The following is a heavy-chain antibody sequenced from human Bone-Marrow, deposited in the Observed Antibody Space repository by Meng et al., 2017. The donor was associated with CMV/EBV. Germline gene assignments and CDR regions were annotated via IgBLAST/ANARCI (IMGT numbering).Heavy chain of an antibody. V-gene: IGHV3-30*02. CDR1: GFTFSSYG. D-gene: IGHD2-2*01. J-gene: IGHJ6*02. CDR3: AREDCSSTSCYLYHYYYGMDV. CDR2: IRYDGSNK. Sequence: GESLKISCAASGFTFSSYGMHWVRQAPGKGLEWVAFIRYDGSNKYYADSVKGRFTISRDNSKNTLYLQMNSLRAEDTAVYYCAREDCSSTSCYLYHYYYGMDVWGQGTTVTVSS.